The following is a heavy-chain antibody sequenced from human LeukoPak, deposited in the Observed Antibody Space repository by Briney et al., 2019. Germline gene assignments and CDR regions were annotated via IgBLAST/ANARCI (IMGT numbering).Heavy chain of an antibody. Sequence: GGSLRLSCAASGFTFSSYAMHWVRQAPGKGLEWVAVISYDGSNKYYADSVKGRFTISRDNSKNTLYLQMNSLRAEDTAVYYCAKSLDCSGGSCYSGRYYYYMDVWGKGTTVTVSS. D-gene: IGHD2-15*01. CDR3: AKSLDCSGGSCYSGRYYYYMDV. CDR2: ISYDGSNK. CDR1: GFTFSSYA. V-gene: IGHV3-30*18. J-gene: IGHJ6*03.